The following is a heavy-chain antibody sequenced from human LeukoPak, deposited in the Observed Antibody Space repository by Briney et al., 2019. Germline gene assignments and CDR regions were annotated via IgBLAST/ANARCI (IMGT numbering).Heavy chain of an antibody. CDR3: AKEAGQDYGALDAFDV. CDR2: IGGSSSSL. CDR1: GFTFSIYS. D-gene: IGHD4-17*01. V-gene: IGHV3-21*01. Sequence: GGSLRLSCAASGFTFSIYSMNWVRQAPGKGLEWVSSIGGSSSSLYYAESVKGRFTISRDNARNSLYLQMNSLRAEDTAVYYCAKEAGQDYGALDAFDVWGQGTMVTVSS. J-gene: IGHJ3*01.